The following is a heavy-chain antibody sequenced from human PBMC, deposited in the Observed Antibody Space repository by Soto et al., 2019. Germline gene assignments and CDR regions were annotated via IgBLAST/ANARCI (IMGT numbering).Heavy chain of an antibody. CDR1: GDISDRNW. CDR2: VSHSGTT. V-gene: IGHV4-4*02. Sequence: PSETLSLTCSVSGDISDRNWWSWVRQPPGGGLEWIGEVSHSGTTNYNPSLNNRVAVSLDKSKNQFSLKVTSMTAADTAFYYCARRDDCTGGACWMNYFDSWGQGILVTVSS. D-gene: IGHD2-8*02. CDR3: ARRDDCTGGACWMNYFDS. J-gene: IGHJ4*02.